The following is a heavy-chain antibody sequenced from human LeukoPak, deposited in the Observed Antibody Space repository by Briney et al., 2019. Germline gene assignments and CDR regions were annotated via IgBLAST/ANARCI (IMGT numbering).Heavy chain of an antibody. CDR1: GFTFSNAW. J-gene: IGHJ4*02. CDR3: TTEPYPTLVGAINY. Sequence: GGSLRLSCAASGFTFSNAWMNRVRQAPGKGLEWVGRIKSKTDGGTTDYAAPVKGRFTISRDDSKNTLYLQMNSLKTEDTAVYYCTTEPYPTLVGAINYWGQGTLVTVSS. CDR2: IKSKTDGGTT. V-gene: IGHV3-15*07. D-gene: IGHD1-26*01.